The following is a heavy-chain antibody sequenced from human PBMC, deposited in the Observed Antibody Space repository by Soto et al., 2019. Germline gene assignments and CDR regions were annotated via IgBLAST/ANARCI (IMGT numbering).Heavy chain of an antibody. V-gene: IGHV4-38-2*01. CDR1: GYSISSGYY. J-gene: IGHJ4*02. D-gene: IGHD6-13*01. CDR3: ARSGYSSSWDHFDY. Sequence: PSETLSLTCAVSGYSISSGYYWGWIRQPPGKGLEWIGSIYHSGSTYYNPSLKSRVTISVDTSKNKFSLKLSSVTAADTAVYYCARSGYSSSWDHFDYWGQGTLVTVSS. CDR2: IYHSGST.